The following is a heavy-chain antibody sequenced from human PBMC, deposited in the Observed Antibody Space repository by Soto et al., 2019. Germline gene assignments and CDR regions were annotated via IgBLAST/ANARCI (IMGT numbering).Heavy chain of an antibody. CDR2: IKRDGSEK. V-gene: IGHV3-7*03. J-gene: IGHJ4*02. D-gene: IGHD1-20*01. CDR1: GFTFRSYG. CDR3: ARDVGDFHHENTGYNDY. Sequence: VGSLRLSCAASGFTFRSYGMLWVRQAPGKGPEWVANIKRDGSEKYYVDSVKGRFTVSRDTAENSLYLQRNSLRAEDTAVYHCARDVGDFHHENTGYNDYWGPGALVTVS.